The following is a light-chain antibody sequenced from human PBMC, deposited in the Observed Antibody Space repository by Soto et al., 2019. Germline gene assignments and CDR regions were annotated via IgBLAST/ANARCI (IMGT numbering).Light chain of an antibody. CDR2: GTS. CDR3: QQYGTSLIYT. CDR1: QSVSSRY. J-gene: IGKJ5*01. Sequence: EIVLTQSPGTLSLSPGERATLSCRASQSVSSRYLAWYQQKPGQAPRLLIYGTSSRATGIPDRFSGSGSGTDFTLTISRLEPEDFAVYYCQQYGTSLIYTFGQGTRLEIK. V-gene: IGKV3-20*01.